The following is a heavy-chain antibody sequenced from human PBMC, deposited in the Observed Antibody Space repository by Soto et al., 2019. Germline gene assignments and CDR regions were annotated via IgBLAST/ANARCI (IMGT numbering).Heavy chain of an antibody. CDR1: GFSFRNYA. CDR3: ANGRATYGLLTHDY. V-gene: IGHV3-23*01. D-gene: IGHD3-9*01. Sequence: PGGSLRLSCAASGFSFRNYAMSWVRQAPGKGLEWISTLTASSSNTYYADSVKGRFAISRDNSRNTLYLQMHSLTAEDTAVYYCANGRATYGLLTHDYWGQGTLVTVSS. CDR2: LTASSSNT. J-gene: IGHJ4*02.